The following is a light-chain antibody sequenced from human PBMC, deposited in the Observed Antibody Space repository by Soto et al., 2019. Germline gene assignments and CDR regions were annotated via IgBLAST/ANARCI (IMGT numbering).Light chain of an antibody. Sequence: IQLTQSPSSLSASVGDRVTITCRASQAISSHLAWYQQKPGKAPKLLIYAASTLQSGVPSRFSGSGSGTDFTLSISSLQPEDFATYYCQQSYSTPLITFGQGTRLEIK. CDR3: QQSYSTPLIT. CDR1: QAISSH. J-gene: IGKJ5*01. CDR2: AAS. V-gene: IGKV1-9*01.